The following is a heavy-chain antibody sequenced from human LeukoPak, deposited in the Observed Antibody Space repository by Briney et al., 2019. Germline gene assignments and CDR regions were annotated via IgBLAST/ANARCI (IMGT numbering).Heavy chain of an antibody. CDR1: GFTFSSYA. J-gene: IGHJ3*02. CDR2: ISGSGGST. V-gene: IGHV3-23*01. Sequence: GGSLRLSCAASGFTFSSYAMSWVRQAPGKGLEWVSAISGSGGSTYYADSVRGRFTISRDNSKNTLYLQMNSLRAEDTAVYYCARGDYVWGTYPGAFDIWGQGTKVTVSS. D-gene: IGHD3-16*02. CDR3: ARGDYVWGTYPGAFDI.